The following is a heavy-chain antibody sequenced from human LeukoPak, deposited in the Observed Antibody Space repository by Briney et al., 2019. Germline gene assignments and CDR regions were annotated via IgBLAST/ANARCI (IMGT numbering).Heavy chain of an antibody. CDR2: ISGSGGST. CDR3: AKAPRFYDSSGYYSAYFDY. Sequence: GGSLRLSCAASGFTFSSYAMSWVRQAPGKGLEWVSAISGSGGSTYYADSVKGRFTISRDNSKNTLCLQMNSLRAEDTALYYCAKAPRFYDSSGYYSAYFDYWGQGTLVTVSS. J-gene: IGHJ4*02. D-gene: IGHD3-22*01. V-gene: IGHV3-23*01. CDR1: GFTFSSYA.